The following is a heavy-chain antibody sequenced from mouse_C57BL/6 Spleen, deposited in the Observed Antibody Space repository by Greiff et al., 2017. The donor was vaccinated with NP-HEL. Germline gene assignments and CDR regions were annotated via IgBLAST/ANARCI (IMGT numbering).Heavy chain of an antibody. Sequence: EVKLVESGEGLVKPGGSLKLSCAASGFTFSSYAMSWVRQTPEKRLEWVAYISSGGDYIYYADTVKGRFTISRDNARITLYLQMSSLKSEDTAMYYCSVDYRYFDVWGTGTTVTVSS. CDR2: ISSGGDYI. V-gene: IGHV5-9-1*02. CDR1: GFTFSSYA. J-gene: IGHJ1*03. CDR3: SVDYRYFDV.